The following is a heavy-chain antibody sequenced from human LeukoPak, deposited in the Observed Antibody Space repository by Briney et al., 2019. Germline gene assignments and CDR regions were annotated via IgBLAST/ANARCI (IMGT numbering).Heavy chain of an antibody. J-gene: IGHJ6*02. CDR1: GYTFTGYY. CDR3: ARGGLAAAGTSLGMDV. Sequence: GASVKVSCKASGYTFTGYYMHWVRQAPGQGLEWMGWINPNSGGTNYAQKFQGWVTMTRDTSISTAYMELSRLRSDDTAVYYCARGGLAAAGTSLGMDVWGQGTTVTVSS. CDR2: INPNSGGT. V-gene: IGHV1-2*04. D-gene: IGHD6-13*01.